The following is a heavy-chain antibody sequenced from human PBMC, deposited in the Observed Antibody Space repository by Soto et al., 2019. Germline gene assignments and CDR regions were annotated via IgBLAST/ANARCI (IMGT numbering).Heavy chain of an antibody. Sequence: PGESLKISCKGSGYSFTSYWISWVRQMPGKGLEWMGRIDPSDSYTNYSPSFQGHVTISADKSISTAYLQWSSLKASDTAMYYCARHKGIAARPPRFDYWGQGTLVTVSS. CDR2: IDPSDSYT. D-gene: IGHD6-6*01. J-gene: IGHJ4*02. CDR3: ARHKGIAARPPRFDY. CDR1: GYSFTSYW. V-gene: IGHV5-10-1*01.